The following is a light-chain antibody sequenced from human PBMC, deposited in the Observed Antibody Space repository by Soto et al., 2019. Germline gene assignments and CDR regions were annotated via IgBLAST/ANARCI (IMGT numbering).Light chain of an antibody. CDR3: ATWHNGMTGVV. CDR1: SSNIGSNT. CDR2: TNN. J-gene: IGLJ2*01. Sequence: QSVLTQPPSTSGTPGQRVTISCSGSSSNIGSNTVHWYQQIPGTAPKLLIYTNNQRSSGVSDRFSCSKSDTSASLIISGLQSEDEADYYCATWHNGMTGVVFGGGTKLTVL. V-gene: IGLV1-44*01.